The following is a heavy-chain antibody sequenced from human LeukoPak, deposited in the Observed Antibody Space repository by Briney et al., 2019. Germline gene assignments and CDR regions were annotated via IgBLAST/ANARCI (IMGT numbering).Heavy chain of an antibody. Sequence: SGTLSLTCAVSGGSISSSNWWSWVRQPPGKGLEWIGEIYHSGSTNYNPSLKNRVTISVDKSKNQFSLKLSSVTAADTAVYYCARAGSGRVLDYWGQGTLVTVSS. CDR1: GGSISSSNW. CDR2: IYHSGST. V-gene: IGHV4-4*02. D-gene: IGHD6-19*01. CDR3: ARAGSGRVLDY. J-gene: IGHJ4*02.